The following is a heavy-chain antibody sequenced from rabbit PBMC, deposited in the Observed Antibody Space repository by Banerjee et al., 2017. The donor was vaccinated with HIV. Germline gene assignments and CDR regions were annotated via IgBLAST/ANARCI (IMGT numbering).Heavy chain of an antibody. Sequence: QEQLEESGGDLVKPEGSLTLTCTASGFSFSNKYVMCWVRQAPGKGLEWIGCINTNSGNTVYASWAKGRFTISRTSSTTVTLQMTSLTAADTATYFCARHAYGGDGVADYYFNLWGQGTLVTVS. V-gene: IGHV1S45*01. CDR2: INTNSGNT. CDR3: ARHAYGGDGVADYYFNL. J-gene: IGHJ4*01. CDR1: GFSFSNKYV. D-gene: IGHD6-1*01.